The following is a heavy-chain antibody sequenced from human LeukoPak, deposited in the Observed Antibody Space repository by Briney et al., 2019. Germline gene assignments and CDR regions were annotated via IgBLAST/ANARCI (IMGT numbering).Heavy chain of an antibody. CDR3: ATLGYDSSGYYPSRFDS. D-gene: IGHD3-22*01. J-gene: IGHJ4*02. V-gene: IGHV5-51*01. Sequence: GESLKISCKGSGYSFTSYWIGWVRQTPGKGLEWMGIIYPGDSDTRYSPSFQGQVTISGDKSITTAYLQWSSLRASDTAMYYCATLGYDSSGYYPSRFDSWGQGTLVTVSS. CDR2: IYPGDSDT. CDR1: GYSFTSYW.